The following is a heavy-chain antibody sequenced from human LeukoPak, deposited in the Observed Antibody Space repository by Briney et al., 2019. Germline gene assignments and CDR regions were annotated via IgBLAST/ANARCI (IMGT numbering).Heavy chain of an antibody. J-gene: IGHJ4*02. CDR2: IRYDGSNK. V-gene: IGHV3-30*02. D-gene: IGHD4-11*01. CDR3: AKGRYSNVRLDY. Sequence: QPGGSLRLSCAASGFTFSSYGMHRVRQAPGKGLEWVAFIRYDGSNKYYADSVKGRFTISRDNSKNTLYLQMNSLRAEDTAVYYCAKGRYSNVRLDYWGQGTLVTVSS. CDR1: GFTFSSYG.